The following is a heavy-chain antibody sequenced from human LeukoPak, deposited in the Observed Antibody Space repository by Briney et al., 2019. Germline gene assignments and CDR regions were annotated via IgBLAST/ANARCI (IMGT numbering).Heavy chain of an antibody. Sequence: PGGSLRLSCAASGFTFSSYGMHWVRQAPGKGLEWVAFIRYDGSNKYYADSVKGRFTISRDNSKNTLYLQMNSLRAEDTAVYYCAKDRGGIAAAGLDYWGQGTLVTVSS. CDR3: AKDRGGIAAAGLDY. V-gene: IGHV3-30*02. J-gene: IGHJ4*02. D-gene: IGHD6-13*01. CDR2: IRYDGSNK. CDR1: GFTFSSYG.